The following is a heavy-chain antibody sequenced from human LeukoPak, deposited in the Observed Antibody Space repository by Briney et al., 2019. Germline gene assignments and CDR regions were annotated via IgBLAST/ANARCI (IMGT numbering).Heavy chain of an antibody. Sequence: GESLKISCKGSGYSFTSYWISWVRQMPGKGLEWMGRIDPSDSYTNYSPSFQGHVTISADKSISTAYLQWSSLKASDTAMYYCALMGRSGYYDSSGYYSYVDYWGQGTLVTVSS. V-gene: IGHV5-10-1*01. CDR3: ALMGRSGYYDSSGYYSYVDY. CDR1: GYSFTSYW. D-gene: IGHD3-22*01. CDR2: IDPSDSYT. J-gene: IGHJ4*02.